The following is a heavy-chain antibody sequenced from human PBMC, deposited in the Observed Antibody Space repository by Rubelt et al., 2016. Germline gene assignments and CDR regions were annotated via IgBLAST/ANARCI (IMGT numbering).Heavy chain of an antibody. D-gene: IGHD6-19*01. J-gene: IGHJ4*02. Sequence: GLEWVSYISSGSSTIHYADSVKGRFTISRDNAKNSLYLQMNSLRAEDTAVYYCARDSSGWYYFDYWGQGTLVTVSS. V-gene: IGHV3-48*04. CDR3: ARDSSGWYYFDY. CDR2: ISSGSSTI.